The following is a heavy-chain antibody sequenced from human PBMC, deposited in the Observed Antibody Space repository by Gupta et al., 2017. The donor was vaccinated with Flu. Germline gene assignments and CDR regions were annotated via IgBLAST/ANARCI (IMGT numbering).Heavy chain of an antibody. CDR1: GVSISSGSFY. Sequence: QVQLQESGPGLVRPSQTLSLTCTVSGVSISSGSFYWSWIRQPAGKGLEWIGRVYSDGRPNYNPSLNSRVSISIDRAKNQFSLVLNSVTDADTAMYYCARGDYYSYGSGSELFDHWGPGTLVTVSS. V-gene: IGHV4-61*02. D-gene: IGHD3-10*01. J-gene: IGHJ4*02. CDR3: ARGDYYSYGSGSELFDH. CDR2: VYSDGRP.